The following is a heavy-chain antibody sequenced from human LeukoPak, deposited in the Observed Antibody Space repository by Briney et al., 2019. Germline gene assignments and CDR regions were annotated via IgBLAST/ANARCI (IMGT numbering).Heavy chain of an antibody. Sequence: PGGSLRLSCAAPGFTFSSYEMNWVRQAPGKGLEWVSYISSSGNNIYYADSVKGRFTISRDNARNSLYLQMNSLRAEDTAVYYCARKYCSSTSCLFDYWGQGTLVTVSS. J-gene: IGHJ4*02. V-gene: IGHV3-48*03. CDR2: ISSSGNNI. CDR1: GFTFSSYE. D-gene: IGHD2-2*01. CDR3: ARKYCSSTSCLFDY.